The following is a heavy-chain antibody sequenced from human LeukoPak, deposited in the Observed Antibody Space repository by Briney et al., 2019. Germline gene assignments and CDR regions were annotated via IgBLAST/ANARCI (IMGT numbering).Heavy chain of an antibody. CDR1: GGTFSSYA. V-gene: IGHV1-69*13. Sequence: SVKVSCKASGGTFSSYAINWVRQAPGQGLEWMGGIISIFGTVNYAQKFQGRVTITADESTSTAYMELSSPRSEDTAVYYCAREGVGGTLKYQLLKYWFDPWGQGTLVTVSS. CDR2: IISIFGTV. D-gene: IGHD2-2*01. CDR3: AREGVGGTLKYQLLKYWFDP. J-gene: IGHJ5*02.